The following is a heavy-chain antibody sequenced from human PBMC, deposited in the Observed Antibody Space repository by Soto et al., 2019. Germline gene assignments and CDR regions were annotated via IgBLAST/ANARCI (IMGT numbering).Heavy chain of an antibody. V-gene: IGHV4-59*01. CDR2: IYYSGST. D-gene: IGHD6-6*01. CDR1: GGSISSYY. CDR3: ARDDSSPSDRYYYYGMDV. J-gene: IGHJ6*02. Sequence: PSETLSLTCTVSGGSISSYYWSWIRQPPGKGLEWIGYIYYSGSTYYNPSLKSRVTISADTSKNQLSLKVSSVTAADTAVYYCARDDSSPSDRYYYYGMDVWGQGTTVTVSS.